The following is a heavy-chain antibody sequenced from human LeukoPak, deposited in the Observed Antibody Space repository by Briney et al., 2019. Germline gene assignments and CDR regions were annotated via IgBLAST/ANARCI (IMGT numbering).Heavy chain of an antibody. D-gene: IGHD3-22*01. Sequence: SQTLSLTCTVSGDSISSGDYYWSWIRQPAGKGLEWIGRISSSGSTNYNPPLKSRVAISVDTSKNQFSLKLSSVTAADTAVYFCARGPYSYDSSGAFDIWGQGTMVTVSS. CDR3: ARGPYSYDSSGAFDI. J-gene: IGHJ3*02. CDR2: ISSSGST. V-gene: IGHV4-61*02. CDR1: GDSISSGDYY.